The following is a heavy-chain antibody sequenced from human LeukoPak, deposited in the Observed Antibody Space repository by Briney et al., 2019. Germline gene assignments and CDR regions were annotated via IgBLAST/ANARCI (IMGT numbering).Heavy chain of an antibody. CDR2: IYYSGST. V-gene: IGHV4-61*01. CDR3: ARIALLPKVSGYYFDY. J-gene: IGHJ4*02. CDR1: GGSVNSGSYY. D-gene: IGHD2-15*01. Sequence: SETLSLTCTVSGGSVNSGSYYWNWIRQPPGKGLEWIGYIYYSGSTNYNPSLKSRVTISVDTSKNQFSLKLSSVTAADTAVYYCARIALLPKVSGYYFDYWAREPWSPSPQ.